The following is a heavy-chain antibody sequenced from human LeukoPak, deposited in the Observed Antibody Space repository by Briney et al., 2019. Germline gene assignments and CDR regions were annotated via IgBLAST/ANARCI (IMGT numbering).Heavy chain of an antibody. J-gene: IGHJ4*02. V-gene: IGHV5-51*01. Sequence: EESLKISCKGSGYSFTSYWIGWVRQMPGKGLEWMGIIYPGDSDARYSPSFQGQVTISADKSISTAYLHWSSLKASETPMYSCARWLGYCSSTSCYQPFDYWGQGTLVTVSS. CDR2: IYPGDSDA. CDR1: GYSFTSYW. D-gene: IGHD2-2*01. CDR3: ARWLGYCSSTSCYQPFDY.